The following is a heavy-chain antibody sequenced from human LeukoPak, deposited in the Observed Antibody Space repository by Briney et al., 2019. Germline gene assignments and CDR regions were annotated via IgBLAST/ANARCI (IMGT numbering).Heavy chain of an antibody. Sequence: GGSLKLSCAASGFTFSDSAMHWVRQAPGKGLQWVGRIRNKADSYATVYGASVKGRSTISSDDSKATAYLQMIRLKTEATDDYYCTTRDPNWGSPAYWGQGNLVTVSS. CDR3: TTRDPNWGSPAY. CDR2: IRNKADSYAT. J-gene: IGHJ4*02. D-gene: IGHD7-27*01. CDR1: GFTFSDSA. V-gene: IGHV3-73*01.